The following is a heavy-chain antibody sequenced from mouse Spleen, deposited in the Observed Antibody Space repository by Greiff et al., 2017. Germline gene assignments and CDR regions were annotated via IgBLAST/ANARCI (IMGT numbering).Heavy chain of an antibody. CDR2: IDPSDSYT. D-gene: IGHD1-1*01. CDR3: ANYYGSSLDY. V-gene: IGHV1-59*01. J-gene: IGHJ2*01. CDR1: GYTFTSYW. Sequence: QVQLQQPGAELVRPGTSVKLSCKASGYTFTSYWMHWVKQRPGQGLEWIGVIDPSDSYTNYNQKFKGKATLTVDTSSSTAYMQLSSLTSEDSAVYYCANYYGSSLDYWGQGTTLTVSS.